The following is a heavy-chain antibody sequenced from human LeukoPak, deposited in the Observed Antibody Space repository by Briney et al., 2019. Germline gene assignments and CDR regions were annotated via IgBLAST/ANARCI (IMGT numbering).Heavy chain of an antibody. V-gene: IGHV4-34*01. J-gene: IGHJ1*01. CDR1: GGSFSGYY. CDR3: ARHAARTGPFAY. Sequence: SETLSLTCAVYGGSFSGYYWSWIRQPPGKGLEWIGEINHSGSTNYNPSLKSRVTISVDTSKNQFSLKLSSVTAADTAVYYCARHAARTGPFAYWSQGTLLPVS. D-gene: IGHD2-2*01. CDR2: INHSGST.